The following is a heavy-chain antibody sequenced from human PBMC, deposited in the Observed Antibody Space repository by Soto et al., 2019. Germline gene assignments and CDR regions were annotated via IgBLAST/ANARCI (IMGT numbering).Heavy chain of an antibody. J-gene: IGHJ6*02. CDR1: GFSFDDWA. V-gene: IGHV3-9*01. D-gene: IGHD5-12*01. CDR3: AKAPSGYSASHGAMDV. Sequence: EVQLLESGGGLVQPGGSLRLSCAASGFSFDDWAMHWVRQVPGKGLEWVSGISWNSADTGYADSLKGRFTISRDNAKNSVYLQMNSLRTEDTALYYCAKAPSGYSASHGAMDVWGQGTTVTVSS. CDR2: ISWNSADT.